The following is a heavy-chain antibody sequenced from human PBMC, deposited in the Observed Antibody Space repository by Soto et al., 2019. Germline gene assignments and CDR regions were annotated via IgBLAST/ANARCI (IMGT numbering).Heavy chain of an antibody. CDR3: ARRYCYNSNCFSNRFGP. J-gene: IGHJ5*02. Sequence: QVHLVQSGAEVRMPGASVKVSCKASGYTFTDYFMHWVRQAPGQGLEWMGIINPRSGDTGYAQKFQGRVIMTTDTSTSTVYMELRGLTSEDTAIYCCARRYCYNSNCFSNRFGPWGQGTLVTVSS. V-gene: IGHV1-46*03. CDR1: GYTFTDYF. CDR2: INPRSGDT. D-gene: IGHD6-13*01.